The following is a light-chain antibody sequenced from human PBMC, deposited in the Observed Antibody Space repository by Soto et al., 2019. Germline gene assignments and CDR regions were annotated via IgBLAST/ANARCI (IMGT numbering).Light chain of an antibody. Sequence: AIRMTQSPSSLSASTGDRVTITCRASQGISSYLAWYQQKPGKAPKLLIYAASTLQSGVPSRFSGSGSGTDFTLPISCLQSEDFATYYCQQYYSYPLTSGGGTKVEIK. J-gene: IGKJ4*01. CDR3: QQYYSYPLT. CDR2: AAS. V-gene: IGKV1-8*01. CDR1: QGISSY.